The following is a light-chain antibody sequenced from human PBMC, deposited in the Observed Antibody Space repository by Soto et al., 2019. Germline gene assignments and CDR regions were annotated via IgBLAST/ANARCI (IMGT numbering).Light chain of an antibody. CDR3: GSYTSSSTPWV. J-gene: IGLJ1*01. Sequence: QSFVNQPNSLSGAPGQSVTISLPGNSREFCGYNYVSWYQHHPGKAPKLMICDVSDRPSGVSNRFSGSKSGNTASLTISGLQAEDEADYYCGSYTSSSTPWVFGTGTKVTVL. V-gene: IGLV2-14*03. CDR2: DVS. CDR1: SREFCGYNY.